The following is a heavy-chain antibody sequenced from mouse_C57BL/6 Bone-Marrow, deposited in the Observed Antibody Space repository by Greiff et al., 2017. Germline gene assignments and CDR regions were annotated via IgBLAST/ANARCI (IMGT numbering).Heavy chain of an antibody. V-gene: IGHV3-6*01. CDR2: ISYYGSN. J-gene: IGHJ1*03. CDR1: GYSITSGYY. CDR3: ASDGSSYPHWYFDV. Sequence: EVQLQESGPGLVKPSQSLSLTCSVTGYSITSGYYWNWIRHFPGNKLEWMGYISYYGSNNYNPSLKNRISITRDTFKNQFFLKLNSVTTEDTATYYCASDGSSYPHWYFDVWGTGTTVTVSS. D-gene: IGHD1-1*01.